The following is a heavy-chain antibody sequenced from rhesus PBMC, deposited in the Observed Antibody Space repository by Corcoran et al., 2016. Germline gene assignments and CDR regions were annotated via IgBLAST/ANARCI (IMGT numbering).Heavy chain of an antibody. CDR3: ASVLRGLSYFDC. J-gene: IGHJ4*01. Sequence: QVQLQESGPGLVKPSETLSLTCAVSGGSFSRYWWSWVRQPPGKGMEVIGEINGNSGSTNYNPSLKSRVTLSTDASRKQFSLRLSSVTAADTAVYYCASVLRGLSYFDCWGQGVLVTVSS. CDR2: INGNSGST. V-gene: IGHV4-80*01. CDR1: GGSFSRYW.